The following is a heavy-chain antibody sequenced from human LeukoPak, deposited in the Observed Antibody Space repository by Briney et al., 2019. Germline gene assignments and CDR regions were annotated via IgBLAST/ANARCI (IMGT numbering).Heavy chain of an antibody. CDR3: ARDSRYFDL. Sequence: PGGSLRLPCAASGFTFGTFWMTWVRQAPGKGLEWVGNINQDGSAKYYVDSVKGRFTISRDNARNSLYLQMNSLRAEDAAVYYCARDSRYFDLWGRGTPVTVSS. J-gene: IGHJ2*01. V-gene: IGHV3-7*01. CDR1: GFTFGTFW. CDR2: INQDGSAK.